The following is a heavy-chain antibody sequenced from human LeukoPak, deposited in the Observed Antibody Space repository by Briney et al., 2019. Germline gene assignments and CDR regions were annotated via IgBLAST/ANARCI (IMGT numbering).Heavy chain of an antibody. CDR1: GFTFSSYE. J-gene: IGHJ6*02. CDR2: ISSSGSTT. V-gene: IGHV3-48*03. D-gene: IGHD5-18*01. CDR3: ARGYVDTAMLTAYYGMDV. Sequence: GGSLRLSCAASGFTFSSYEMNWVRQAPGKGLEWVSYISSSGSTTYYADSVKGRFTISRDNAKNSLYLQMNSLRAGDTAVYYCARGYVDTAMLTAYYGMDVWGQGTTVTVSS.